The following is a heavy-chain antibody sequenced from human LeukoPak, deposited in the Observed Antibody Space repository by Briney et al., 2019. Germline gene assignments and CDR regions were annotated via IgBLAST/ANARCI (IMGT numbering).Heavy chain of an antibody. Sequence: PGGSLRLSCAASGFTFSSYRMNWVRQAPGRGLEWVSSISSSSSYIYYADSVKGRFTISRDNAKNSQYLQMSSLRAEDTAVYYCAREATHYYYYYMDVWGKGTTVTVSS. CDR3: AREATHYYYYYMDV. V-gene: IGHV3-21*01. J-gene: IGHJ6*03. CDR1: GFTFSSYR. CDR2: ISSSSSYI.